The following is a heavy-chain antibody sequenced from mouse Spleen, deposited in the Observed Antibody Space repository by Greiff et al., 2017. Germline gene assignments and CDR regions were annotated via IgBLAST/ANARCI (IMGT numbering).Heavy chain of an antibody. CDR2: IWSDGST. D-gene: IGHD1-2*01. V-gene: IGHV2-6*03. J-gene: IGHJ4*01. Sequence: QVQLKETGPGLVAPSQSLSITCTVSGFSLTSYGVHWVRQPPGKGLEWLVVIWSDGSTNYNSALKSRLSISKDNSKSQVFLKMNSLQTDDTAMYYCARSLYGPFDYAMDYWGQGTSVTVSS. CDR3: ARSLYGPFDYAMDY. CDR1: GFSLTSYG.